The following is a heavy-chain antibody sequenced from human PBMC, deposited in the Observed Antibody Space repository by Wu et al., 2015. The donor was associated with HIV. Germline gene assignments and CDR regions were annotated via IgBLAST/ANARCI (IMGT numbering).Heavy chain of an antibody. CDR2: IIPNSGGT. CDR3: ARGRVAGGLFDP. J-gene: IGHJ5*02. CDR1: RYNFIAYY. D-gene: IGHD2-15*01. Sequence: QVQLVQSGAEVKKPGASVKVSCKASRYNFIAYYMHWVRQAPGQGLQWMGWIIPNSGGTNYAQNFQGRVTMTRDTSISTAYMELSSLRSEDTAVYYCARGRVAGGLFDPWGQGTLVTVSS. V-gene: IGHV1-2*02.